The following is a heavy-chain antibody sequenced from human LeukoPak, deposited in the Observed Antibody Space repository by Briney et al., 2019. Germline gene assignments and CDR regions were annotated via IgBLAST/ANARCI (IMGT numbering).Heavy chain of an antibody. J-gene: IGHJ4*02. V-gene: IGHV3-7*01. CDR2: INPDGNKK. Sequence: QTGGSLRLSCAVSGLTFSSSWMDWVRQAPGKGLEWVASINPDGNKKYSADSVKGRFTISRDNAENSLYLQMNSLRVEDTAFYYCARGLAYSRLDYWGQGMLVTVSS. CDR3: ARGLAYSRLDY. D-gene: IGHD5-18*01. CDR1: GLTFSSSW.